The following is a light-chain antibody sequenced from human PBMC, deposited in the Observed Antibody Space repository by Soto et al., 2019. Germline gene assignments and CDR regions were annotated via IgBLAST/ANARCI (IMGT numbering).Light chain of an antibody. V-gene: IGKV1-39*01. CDR1: QSVDKY. CDR2: GAS. CDR3: QQSFNSPWT. Sequence: DIQMTQSPSSLSTSVGDRVTISCRASQSVDKYLNWYQQKPGKAPKLLIYGASTLQGGVPSRFSGSGSGTDFTLTTNSLQPEDFATYFCQQSFNSPWTFGQGTKVEVK. J-gene: IGKJ1*01.